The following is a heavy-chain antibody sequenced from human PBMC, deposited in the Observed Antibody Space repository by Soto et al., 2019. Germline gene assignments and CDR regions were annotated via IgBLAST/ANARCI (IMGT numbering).Heavy chain of an antibody. CDR3: TRGLPLWFDP. D-gene: IGHD3-16*01. CDR2: INAGNGNT. J-gene: IGHJ5*02. V-gene: IGHV1-3*01. Sequence: ASVEVSCKASGYTFTSYSRDWVRQAPGQRLEWMGWINAGNGNTKYSQKFQGRVTITRDTSVSTAYMELSSLRSDVTDVYYCTRGLPLWFDPWGKGTLDTVSP. CDR1: GYTFTSYS.